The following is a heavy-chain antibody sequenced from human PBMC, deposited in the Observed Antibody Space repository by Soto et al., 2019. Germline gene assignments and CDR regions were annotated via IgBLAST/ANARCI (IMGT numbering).Heavy chain of an antibody. V-gene: IGHV2-5*02. CDR1: GFSLTTSGVG. CDR3: ANRTTTVTWWFDP. Sequence: QITLKESGPTLVKPTQTLTLTCTFSGFSLTTSGVGVGWIRQPPGKALEWLALIYWDDDKRYSPSLKSRLTLTXHXXKNQVVLTTTNTDPADTAPYFCANRTTTVTWWFDPWGQGTLVTVSS. J-gene: IGHJ5*02. D-gene: IGHD4-17*01. CDR2: IYWDDDK.